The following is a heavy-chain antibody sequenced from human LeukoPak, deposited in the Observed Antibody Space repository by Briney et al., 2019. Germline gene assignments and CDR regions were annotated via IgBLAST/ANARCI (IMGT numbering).Heavy chain of an antibody. V-gene: IGHV3-9*03. J-gene: IGHJ4*02. Sequence: GGSLRPSCAASGFTFDDYAMHWVRQVPGKGLEWVSGISWNSGIIGYADSVKGRFTISRDNAKNSLYLQMNSLRAEDMALYYCAKDHRPYYDSSGYYDYWGQGTLVTVSS. CDR1: GFTFDDYA. CDR3: AKDHRPYYDSSGYYDY. CDR2: ISWNSGII. D-gene: IGHD3-22*01.